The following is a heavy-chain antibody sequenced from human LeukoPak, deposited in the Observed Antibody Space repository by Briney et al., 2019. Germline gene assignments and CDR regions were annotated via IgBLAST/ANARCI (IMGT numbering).Heavy chain of an antibody. Sequence: GGSLSLSCAASGFTFSSYAMHWVRQAPGKGLEYVSAISSNGGSTYYANSVKGRFTISRDNSKNTLYLQMGSLKAEDMAVYYCARGPRFLEWLPIDYWGQGTLVTVSS. J-gene: IGHJ4*02. CDR3: ARGPRFLEWLPIDY. CDR2: ISSNGGST. V-gene: IGHV3-64*01. D-gene: IGHD3-3*01. CDR1: GFTFSSYA.